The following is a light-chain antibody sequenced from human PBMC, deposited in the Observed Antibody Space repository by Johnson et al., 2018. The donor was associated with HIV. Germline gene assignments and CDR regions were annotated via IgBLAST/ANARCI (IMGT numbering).Light chain of an antibody. CDR2: ENN. CDR1: NSNIGHNY. Sequence: QSVLTQPPSVSAAPGQKVTISCSGSNSNIGHNYVSWYQQLPGTAPKLLIYENNKRPSGIPDRFSGSKSGTSATLGITGLQTGDEADYYCGTWDSSLSAEVFGTGTKVTVL. CDR3: GTWDSSLSAEV. J-gene: IGLJ1*01. V-gene: IGLV1-51*02.